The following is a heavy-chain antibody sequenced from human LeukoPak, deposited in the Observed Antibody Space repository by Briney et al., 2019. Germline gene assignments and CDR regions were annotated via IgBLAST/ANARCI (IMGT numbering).Heavy chain of an antibody. Sequence: PGGSLRLSCAASGFTFSSYWMSWVRQAPGEGLEWVANIKQDGSERYYVDSVKGRFTISRDNAKNSLYLQMNSLRAEDTAVYYCARNYGDYADYYYYGMDVWGKGTTVTVSS. CDR3: ARNYGDYADYYYYGMDV. V-gene: IGHV3-7*01. D-gene: IGHD4-17*01. CDR1: GFTFSSYW. J-gene: IGHJ6*04. CDR2: IKQDGSER.